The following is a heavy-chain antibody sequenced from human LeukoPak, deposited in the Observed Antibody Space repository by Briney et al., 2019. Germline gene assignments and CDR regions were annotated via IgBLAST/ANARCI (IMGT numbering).Heavy chain of an antibody. J-gene: IGHJ4*02. CDR2: FDPEDGET. Sequence: ASVKVSCKVSGYTLTELSMHWVRQAPGKGLEWKGGFDPEDGETIYAQKFQGRVTMTEDTSTDTAYMELSSLRSEDTAVYYCATAVPWVYHCSGGSRYGPFDYWGQGTLVTVSS. CDR3: ATAVPWVYHCSGGSRYGPFDY. V-gene: IGHV1-24*01. CDR1: GYTLTELS. D-gene: IGHD2-15*01.